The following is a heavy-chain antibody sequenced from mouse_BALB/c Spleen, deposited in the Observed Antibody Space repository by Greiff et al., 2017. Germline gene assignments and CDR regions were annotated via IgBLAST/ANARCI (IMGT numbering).Heavy chain of an antibody. CDR2: ISYSGST. V-gene: IGHV3-2*02. D-gene: IGHD4-1*01. CDR3: AKTGTRGAY. J-gene: IGHJ3*01. CDR1: GYSITSDYA. Sequence: EVKLLESGPGLVKPSQSLSLTCTVTGYSITSDYAWNWIRQFPGNKLEWMGYISYSGSTSYNPSLKSRISITRDTSKNQFFLQLNSVTTEDTATYYCAKTGTRGAYWGQGTLVTVSA.